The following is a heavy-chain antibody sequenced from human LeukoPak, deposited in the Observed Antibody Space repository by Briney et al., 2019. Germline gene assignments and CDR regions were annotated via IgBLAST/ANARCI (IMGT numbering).Heavy chain of an antibody. CDR2: IKQEGREK. V-gene: IGHV3-7*04. CDR1: GCTFSSYW. D-gene: IGHD6-13*01. J-gene: IGHJ6*02. Sequence: GGSLRLSCAASGCTFSSYWMSWGCQAPEEGLEWVANIKQEGREKNNVDSVKGRFTISRDNAKNSLYLQMNSMRAEDTAVYYCARVSDSSSWYGSYYYYYGMDVWGQGTTVTVSS. CDR3: ARVSDSSSWYGSYYYYYGMDV.